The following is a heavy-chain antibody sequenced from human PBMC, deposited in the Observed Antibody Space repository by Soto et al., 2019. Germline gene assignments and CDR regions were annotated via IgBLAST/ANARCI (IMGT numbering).Heavy chain of an antibody. V-gene: IGHV3-23*01. CDR2: ISGTGVGT. D-gene: IGHD4-17*01. CDR3: AKCMTTVTTFPFDI. Sequence: EVQLLESGGGLVQPGGSLRLSCAASGFTFSSYAMSWVRQAPGKGLEWVSAISGTGVGTYYADSVKGRFTISRDNSKNSLYLQMNSLRAEDTAVYYCAKCMTTVTTFPFDIWGQGTMVTVSS. CDR1: GFTFSSYA. J-gene: IGHJ3*02.